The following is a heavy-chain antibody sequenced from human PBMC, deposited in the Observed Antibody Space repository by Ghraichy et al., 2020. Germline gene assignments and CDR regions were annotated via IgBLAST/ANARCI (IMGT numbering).Heavy chain of an antibody. CDR1: GGSFSGYY. D-gene: IGHD4-23*01. J-gene: IGHJ6*02. CDR2: INHSGST. Sequence: SQTLSLTCAVYGGSFSGYYWSWIRQPPGKGLEWIGEINHSGSTNYNPSLKSRVTISVDTSKNQFSLKLSSVTAADTAVYYCARAAVGPAGLPTYYYGMDVWGQGTTVTVSS. V-gene: IGHV4-34*01. CDR3: ARAAVGPAGLPTYYYGMDV.